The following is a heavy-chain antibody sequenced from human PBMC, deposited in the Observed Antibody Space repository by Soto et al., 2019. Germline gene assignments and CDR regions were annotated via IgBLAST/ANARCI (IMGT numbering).Heavy chain of an antibody. D-gene: IGHD3-22*01. V-gene: IGHV4-31*03. CDR3: AGLPKSLIYYYDSSGTRPGAFDI. CDR1: GGSISSGGYY. J-gene: IGHJ3*02. Sequence: SETLSLTCTVSGGSISSGGYYWSWIRQHPGKGLEWIGYIYYSGSTYYNPSLKNRDTISVDTSKKQISLKLSTETAADTAVFYFAGLPKSLIYYYDSSGTRPGAFDIWGQGTMVT. CDR2: IYYSGST.